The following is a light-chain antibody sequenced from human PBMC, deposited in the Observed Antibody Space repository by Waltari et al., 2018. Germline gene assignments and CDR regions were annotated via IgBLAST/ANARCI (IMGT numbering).Light chain of an antibody. V-gene: IGLV2-14*01. CDR3: SSYTSSSTLGV. J-gene: IGLJ3*02. CDR2: EVS. Sequence: QSALTQPASVSGSPGQSITISCTGTSRDVGGHNSVSWYQQHPGKAPKLMIYEVSNWPSGVSNRFSGSKSGNTASLTISGLQAEDEADYYCSSYTSSSTLGVFGGGTKLTVL. CDR1: SRDVGGHNS.